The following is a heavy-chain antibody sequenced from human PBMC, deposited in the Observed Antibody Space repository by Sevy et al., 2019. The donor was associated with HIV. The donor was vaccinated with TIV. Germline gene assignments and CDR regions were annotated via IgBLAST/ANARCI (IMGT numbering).Heavy chain of an antibody. J-gene: IGHJ4*02. D-gene: IGHD6-19*01. CDR3: TRDAGYSIAWSPSDY. Sequence: GGSLRLSCAASGLTFSSHAMHWVRQAPGKGLEWVAVISSAGSNKYYADSVKCRFTISRDNPKNTLYLQINSLRPEDTAVYYCTRDAGYSIAWSPSDYWGQGTLVTVSS. V-gene: IGHV3-30-3*01. CDR2: ISSAGSNK. CDR1: GLTFSSHA.